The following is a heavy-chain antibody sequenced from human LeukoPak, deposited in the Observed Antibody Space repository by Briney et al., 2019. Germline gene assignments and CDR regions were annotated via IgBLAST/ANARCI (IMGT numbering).Heavy chain of an antibody. V-gene: IGHV3-53*01. CDR3: ARDSAFSSYSY. D-gene: IGHD2-15*01. Sequence: GGSLRLSCSASGFAVSSNYMSWVRRSPGKGLEWVAIIYSDRRTFYAVPVQGRFTISRDDSKNTLFLQMDSLRAEDTAIYYCARDSAFSSYSYWGQGALVTVSS. CDR2: IYSDRRT. CDR1: GFAVSSNY. J-gene: IGHJ4*02.